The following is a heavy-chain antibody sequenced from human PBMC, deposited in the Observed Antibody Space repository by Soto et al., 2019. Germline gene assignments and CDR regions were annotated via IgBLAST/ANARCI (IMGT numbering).Heavy chain of an antibody. J-gene: IGHJ6*02. CDR2: ISAYNGNT. V-gene: IGHV1-18*01. CDR1: GYTFTSYG. D-gene: IGHD3-3*01. Sequence: ASVKVSCKASGYTFTSYGISWVRQAPGQGLEWMGWISAYNGNTNYAQKLQGRVTMTTDTSTSTAYMELRSLRSDDTAVYYCARGHTIFGVVIIPDYYYGMDVWGQGTTVTVSS. CDR3: ARGHTIFGVVIIPDYYYGMDV.